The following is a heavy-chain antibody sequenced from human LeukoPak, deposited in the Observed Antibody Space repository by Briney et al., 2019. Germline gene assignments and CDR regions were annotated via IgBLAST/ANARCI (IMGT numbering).Heavy chain of an antibody. Sequence: PGGSLRLSCVASGFTFSSYSMNWVRQAPGKGLVWVSYISSSSSTIYYADSVKGRFTISRDNAKNSLYLQMNCLRAEDTAVYYCARNGGSGYYTQMDVWGKGTTVTVSS. J-gene: IGHJ6*04. CDR3: ARNGGSGYYTQMDV. CDR2: ISSSSSTI. D-gene: IGHD3-3*01. CDR1: GFTFSSYS. V-gene: IGHV3-48*01.